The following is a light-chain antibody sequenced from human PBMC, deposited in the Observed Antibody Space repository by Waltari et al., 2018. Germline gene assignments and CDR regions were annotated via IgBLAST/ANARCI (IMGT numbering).Light chain of an antibody. V-gene: IGLV2-8*01. CDR2: EVS. Sequence: QSALTQPPSASGSPGQSVTISCPGTSSDVGGFNYVSWYQPHPGKAPKRMIYEVSKRPSGVPDRFSGSKSGNTASLTVSGLQAEDEADYYCSSYAGSNNLIFGGGTKLTVL. J-gene: IGLJ2*01. CDR3: SSYAGSNNLI. CDR1: SSDVGGFNY.